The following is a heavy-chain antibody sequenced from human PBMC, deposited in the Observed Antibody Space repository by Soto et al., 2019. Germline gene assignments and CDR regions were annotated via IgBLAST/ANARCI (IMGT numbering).Heavy chain of an antibody. V-gene: IGHV4-4*02. D-gene: IGHD6-19*01. J-gene: IGHJ4*02. Sequence: QVQLQESGPGLVKPSGTLSLTCAVTGDSVSSPYYWCWVRQPPGKGLEWIGAGFHTGTTIYNPSLRCRVTISMDKTNNHCSLDLTSVTAADTAVYYCSRSAGWYAVHSWGLGTVVIVSS. CDR1: GDSVSSPYY. CDR3: SRSAGWYAVHS. CDR2: GFHTGTT.